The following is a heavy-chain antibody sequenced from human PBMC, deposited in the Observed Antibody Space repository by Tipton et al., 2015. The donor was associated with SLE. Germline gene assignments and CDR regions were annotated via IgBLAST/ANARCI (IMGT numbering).Heavy chain of an antibody. CDR1: GYTFTNYD. CDR3: ARDQDYNMDV. CDR2: MNPNSGNT. V-gene: IGHV1-8*01. Sequence: QSGPEVKKPGASVKVSCKASGYTFTNYDINWVRQASGQGLEWMGRMNPNSGNTAYAQKFLGRITMTKNTSINTVYMELSSLRSEDTAVYYCARDQDYNMDVWGKGTTVTVSS. J-gene: IGHJ6*04.